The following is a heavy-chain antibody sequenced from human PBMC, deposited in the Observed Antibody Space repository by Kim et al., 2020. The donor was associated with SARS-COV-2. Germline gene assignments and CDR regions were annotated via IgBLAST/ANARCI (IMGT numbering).Heavy chain of an antibody. D-gene: IGHD6-19*01. CDR3: ARHALELEDSSGWLLDWFDP. J-gene: IGHJ5*02. Sequence: SETLSLTCTVSGGSISSSSYYWGWIRQPPGKGLEWIGSIYYSGSTYYNPSLKSRVTISVDTSKNQFSLKLSSVTAADTAVYYCARHALELEDSSGWLLDWFDPWGQGTLVTVSS. V-gene: IGHV4-39*01. CDR1: GGSISSSSYY. CDR2: IYYSGST.